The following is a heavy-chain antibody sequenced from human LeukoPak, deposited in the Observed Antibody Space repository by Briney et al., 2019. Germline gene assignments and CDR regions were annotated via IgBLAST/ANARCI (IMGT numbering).Heavy chain of an antibody. CDR1: GYTFTSYY. CDR2: INPSGGST. V-gene: IGHV1-46*01. J-gene: IGHJ4*02. Sequence: ASVKVSCKASGYTFTSYYMHWVRPAPGQGVEWVGIINPSGGSTSYAQKFQGRVTMTRDTSTSTVYMELSSLRSEDTAVYYCALLIRITFGGAPPTDYWGQGTLVTVSS. D-gene: IGHD3-16*01. CDR3: ALLIRITFGGAPPTDY.